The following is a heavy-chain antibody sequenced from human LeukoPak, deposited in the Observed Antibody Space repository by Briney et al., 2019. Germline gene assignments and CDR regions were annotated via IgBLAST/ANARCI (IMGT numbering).Heavy chain of an antibody. D-gene: IGHD3-10*01. CDR2: ISWDVGSA. J-gene: IGHJ6*04. V-gene: IGHV3-43D*04. Sequence: GGSLRLSCAASGFTFDDYAMHWVRQAPGKGLEWVSLISWDVGSAYYADSVKGRFTISRDNSKNSLYLQMNSLRAEDTALYYCAKDIAPRGVITIYYYYYGMDVWGKGTTVTVSS. CDR3: AKDIAPRGVITIYYYYYGMDV. CDR1: GFTFDDYA.